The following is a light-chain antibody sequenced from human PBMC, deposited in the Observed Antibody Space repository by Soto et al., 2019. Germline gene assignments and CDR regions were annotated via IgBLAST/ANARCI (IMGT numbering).Light chain of an antibody. J-gene: IGLJ1*01. CDR1: SSDVGGYNY. Sequence: QSVLTQPRSVSGSPEQSVTISCTGASSDVGGYNYVSWYQQHPGKAPKLRIYDVSKRPSGVPDRFSGSKSGNTASLTISGLQTEDEADYYCCSYAGRYTYVFGTGTKVTVL. CDR3: CSYAGRYTYV. CDR2: DVS. V-gene: IGLV2-11*01.